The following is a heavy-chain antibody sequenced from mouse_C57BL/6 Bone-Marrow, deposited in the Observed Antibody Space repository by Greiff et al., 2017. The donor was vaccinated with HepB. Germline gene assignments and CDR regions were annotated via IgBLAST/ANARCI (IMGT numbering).Heavy chain of an antibody. CDR1: GYTFTDYE. CDR3: TAYDYDGAY. CDR2: IDPETGGT. V-gene: IGHV1-15*01. D-gene: IGHD2-4*01. J-gene: IGHJ3*01. Sequence: QVQLQQSGAELVRPGASVTLSCKASGYTFTDYEMHWVKQTPVHGLEWIGAIDPETGGTAYNQKFTGKAILTADKSSSTAYMELRSLTSEDSAVYYCTAYDYDGAYWGQGTLVTVSA.